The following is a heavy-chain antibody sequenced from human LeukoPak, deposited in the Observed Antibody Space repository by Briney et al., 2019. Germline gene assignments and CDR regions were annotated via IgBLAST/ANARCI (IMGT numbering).Heavy chain of an antibody. CDR1: GFTFSSYA. Sequence: PGGSLRLSCAASGFTFSSYAVSWVRQAPGKGLEWVSAISGSGGSTYYADSVKGRFTISRDNSKNTLYLQMNSLRAEDTAVYYCAKDPVGALYYFDYWGQGTLVTVSS. J-gene: IGHJ4*02. V-gene: IGHV3-23*01. D-gene: IGHD1-26*01. CDR3: AKDPVGALYYFDY. CDR2: ISGSGGST.